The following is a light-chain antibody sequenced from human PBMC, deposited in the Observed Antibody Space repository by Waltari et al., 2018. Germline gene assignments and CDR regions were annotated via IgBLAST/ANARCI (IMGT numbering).Light chain of an antibody. CDR1: KLGDNY. V-gene: IGLV3-1*01. J-gene: IGLJ2*01. CDR2: QDR. CDR3: QAWDSSTVV. Sequence: SYELTQLPSVSVFPGQTAIITCSGDKLGDNYVCWYQQKTWHSPVLVIYQDRKRSSGVPERVSGSNSGKTATLTISWTQAMDEADYYCQAWDSSTVVFGGGTKLTVL.